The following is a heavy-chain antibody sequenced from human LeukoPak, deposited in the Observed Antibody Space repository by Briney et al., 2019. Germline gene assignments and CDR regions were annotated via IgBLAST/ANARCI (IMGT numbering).Heavy chain of an antibody. CDR1: GYTFTDYY. CDR2: INPNSGGT. J-gene: IGHJ5*02. V-gene: IGHV1-2*02. Sequence: GASVKVSCKASGYTFTDYYMHWVRQAPGQGLEWMGWINPNSGGTNYAQKFQGRVTMTRDTSISTAYMELSRLRSDDTAVYYCARGTSGYRYNWFDPWGQGTLVTVSS. CDR3: ARGTSGYRYNWFDP. D-gene: IGHD6-13*01.